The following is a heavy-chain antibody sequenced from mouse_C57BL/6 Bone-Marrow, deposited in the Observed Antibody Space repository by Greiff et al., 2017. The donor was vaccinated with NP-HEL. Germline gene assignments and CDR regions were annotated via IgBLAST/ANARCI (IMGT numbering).Heavy chain of an antibody. CDR3: ARGGWLLLYWYFEV. CDR1: GYTFTDYY. J-gene: IGHJ1*03. D-gene: IGHD2-3*01. V-gene: IGHV1-19*01. CDR2: INPYNGGT. Sequence: EVQLQQSGPVLVKPGASVKMSCKASGYTFTDYYMNWVKQSHGKSLEWIGVINPYNGGTSYNQKFKGKATLTVDQSSSTAYMELNSLTSEDSAVYYSARGGWLLLYWYFEVWGTGTTVTVSS.